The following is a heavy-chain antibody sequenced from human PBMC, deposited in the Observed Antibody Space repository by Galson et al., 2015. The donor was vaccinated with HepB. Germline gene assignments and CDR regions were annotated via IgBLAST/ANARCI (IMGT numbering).Heavy chain of an antibody. D-gene: IGHD6-19*01. CDR3: ARELGVAVADYYGMNV. CDR1: GFTFSSYN. V-gene: IGHV3-21*01. J-gene: IGHJ6*02. CDR2: ISSTSSYI. Sequence: SLRLSCAASGFTFSSYNMNWVRQAPGKGLEWVSFISSTSSYIHYADSVKGRFTISRDNAKNSLYLQMDSLRAEDTAVFYCARELGVAVADYYGMNVWGQGTTVTVSS.